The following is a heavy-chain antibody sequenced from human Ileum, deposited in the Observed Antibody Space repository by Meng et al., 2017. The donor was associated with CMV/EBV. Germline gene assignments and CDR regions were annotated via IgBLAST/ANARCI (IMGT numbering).Heavy chain of an antibody. CDR3: TKKSQYGDYTQWFDP. Sequence: SGFTFGGYAMTWVRRAPGKGLEWVSTIRGSNGDTYYADSVKGRFTISRDNSKSILYLQMDSLRAEDTALYYCTKKSQYGDYTQWFDPWGQGTLVTVSS. CDR2: IRGSNGDT. D-gene: IGHD4-17*01. V-gene: IGHV3-23*01. CDR1: GFTFGGYA. J-gene: IGHJ5*02.